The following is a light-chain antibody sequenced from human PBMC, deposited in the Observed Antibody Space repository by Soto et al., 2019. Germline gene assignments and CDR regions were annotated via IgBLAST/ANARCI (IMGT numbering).Light chain of an antibody. Sequence: EIVMTQSPATLSVSPGESATLSCRASQSVSSNLAWYQQKPGQAPRLLIYGASTRATGIPARFSGSGSGTEFTLTISSLQSEDFAVYYCQQYNNLPYTFGQGTKLEIK. CDR3: QQYNNLPYT. CDR2: GAS. V-gene: IGKV3-15*01. J-gene: IGKJ2*01. CDR1: QSVSSN.